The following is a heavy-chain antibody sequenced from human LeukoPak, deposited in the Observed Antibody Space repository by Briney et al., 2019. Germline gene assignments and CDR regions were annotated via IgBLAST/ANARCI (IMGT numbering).Heavy chain of an antibody. D-gene: IGHD1-26*01. Sequence: GGSLRLSCTVSGFTVSSNSMSWVRQAPGKGLEWVSFIYSDNTHYSDSVKGRFTISRDNAKNSLYLQMNSLRAEDTAVYYCARDQGYYLPDYWGQGTLVTVSS. CDR1: GFTVSSNS. CDR3: ARDQGYYLPDY. CDR2: IYSDNT. V-gene: IGHV3-53*01. J-gene: IGHJ4*02.